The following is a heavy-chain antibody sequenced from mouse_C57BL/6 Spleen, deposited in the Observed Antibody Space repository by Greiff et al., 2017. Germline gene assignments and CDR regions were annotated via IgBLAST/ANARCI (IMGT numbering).Heavy chain of an antibody. Sequence: EVQLVESGGGLVQPGGSLSLSCAASGFTFTDYYMSWVRQPPGKALEWLGFIRNKANGYTTEYSASVKGRFTISRDNSQSILYLQMNALRAEDSATYYCASPPTGSSYGFADWGQGTLVTVSA. V-gene: IGHV7-3*01. CDR2: IRNKANGYTT. J-gene: IGHJ3*01. CDR3: ASPPTGSSYGFAD. D-gene: IGHD1-1*01. CDR1: GFTFTDYY.